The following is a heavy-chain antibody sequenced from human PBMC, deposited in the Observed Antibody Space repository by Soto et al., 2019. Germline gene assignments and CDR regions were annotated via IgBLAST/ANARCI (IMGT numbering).Heavy chain of an antibody. CDR1: GYTFTGYY. CDR3: ARGYCSGGSCYSWGTNWFDP. Sequence: GASVKVSCKASGYTFTGYYMHWVRQAPGQGLEWMGWINPNSGGTNYALKFQGWVTMTRDTSISTAYMELSRLRSDDTAVYYCARGYCSGGSCYSWGTNWFDPWGQGTLVTVSS. CDR2: INPNSGGT. V-gene: IGHV1-2*04. J-gene: IGHJ5*02. D-gene: IGHD2-15*01.